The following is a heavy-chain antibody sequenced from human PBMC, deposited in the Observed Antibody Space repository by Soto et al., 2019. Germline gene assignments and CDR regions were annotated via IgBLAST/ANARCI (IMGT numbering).Heavy chain of an antibody. CDR3: ARDPSDFWSGSKGYYLDY. V-gene: IGHV3-21*01. J-gene: IGHJ4*02. CDR1: GFTFSSYS. D-gene: IGHD3-3*01. Sequence: EVQLVESGGGLVKPGGSLRLSCAASGFTFSSYSMNWVRQAPGKGLEWVSSISSSSSYIYYADSVKGRFTISRDNAKNSLYRQKNSLRAEDTAVYYCARDPSDFWSGSKGYYLDYWGQGTLVTVFS. CDR2: ISSSSSYI.